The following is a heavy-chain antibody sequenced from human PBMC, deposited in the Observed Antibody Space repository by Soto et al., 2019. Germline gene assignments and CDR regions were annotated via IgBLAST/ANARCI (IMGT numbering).Heavy chain of an antibody. V-gene: IGHV3-72*01. CDR3: ARFSGSYTRGLDY. J-gene: IGHJ4*02. CDR1: GFTFSDHY. Sequence: PGGSLRLSCAASGFTFSDHYMDWVRQAPGKGLEWVGRSRNKANSYSTEYAASVKGRFTISRDESENSLYLQMNSLKTEDTAVYYCARFSGSYTRGLDYWGQGTLVTVSS. D-gene: IGHD1-26*01. CDR2: SRNKANSYST.